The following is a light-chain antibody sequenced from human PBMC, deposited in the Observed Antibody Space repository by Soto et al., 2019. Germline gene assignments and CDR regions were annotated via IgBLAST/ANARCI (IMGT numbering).Light chain of an antibody. CDR3: CSFAGSSPWV. V-gene: IGLV2-23*01. Sequence: QSALTQPASVSGSPGQSITISCTGTSSDVGSYNLVSWYQPHPGKAPKLIIYEGSKRPSGVSNRFSGSKSGNTASLTISGLQAEDEADYYCCSFAGSSPWVFGGGTKLTVL. CDR1: SSDVGSYNL. J-gene: IGLJ3*02. CDR2: EGS.